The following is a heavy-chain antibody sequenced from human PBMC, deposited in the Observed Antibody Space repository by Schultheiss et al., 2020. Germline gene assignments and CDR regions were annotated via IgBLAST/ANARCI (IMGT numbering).Heavy chain of an antibody. Sequence: SETLSLTCTVSGGSISSGGYYWSWIRQPPGKGLEWIGSIYYSGSTYYNPSLKSRVTISVDTSKNQFSLKLSSVTAADTAVYYCAATETTWIQLWLFDYWGQGTLVNVYS. CDR3: AATETTWIQLWLFDY. CDR1: GGSISSGGYY. J-gene: IGHJ4*02. CDR2: IYYSGST. D-gene: IGHD5-18*01. V-gene: IGHV4-39*01.